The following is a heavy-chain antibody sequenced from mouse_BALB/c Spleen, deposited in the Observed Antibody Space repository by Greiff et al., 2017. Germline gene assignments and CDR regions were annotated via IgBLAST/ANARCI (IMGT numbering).Heavy chain of an antibody. CDR3: ARDYYGNLYAMDY. D-gene: IGHD2-1*01. CDR1: GYTFTSYW. CDR2: IDPSDSET. J-gene: IGHJ4*01. V-gene: IGHV1-69*02. Sequence: QVQLKQPGAELVKPGAPVKLSCKASGYTFTSYWMNWVKQRPGRGLEWIGRIDPSDSETHYNQKFKDKATLTVDKSSSTAYIQLSSLTSEDSAVYYCARDYYGNLYAMDYWGQGTSVTVSS.